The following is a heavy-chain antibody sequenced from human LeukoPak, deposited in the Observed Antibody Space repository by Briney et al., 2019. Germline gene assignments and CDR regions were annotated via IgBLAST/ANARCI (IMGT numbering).Heavy chain of an antibody. Sequence: PSETLSLTCAVYGGSFSGYYWSWIRQPPGKGLEWIGEINHSGSTNYNPSLKSRVTISVDTSKNLFSLKLSSVTAADTAAYYCARYGIAAPQGSVYYYYYYMDVWGKGTTVTVSS. D-gene: IGHD6-6*01. CDR3: ARYGIAAPQGSVYYYYYYMDV. CDR1: GGSFSGYY. CDR2: INHSGST. J-gene: IGHJ6*03. V-gene: IGHV4-34*01.